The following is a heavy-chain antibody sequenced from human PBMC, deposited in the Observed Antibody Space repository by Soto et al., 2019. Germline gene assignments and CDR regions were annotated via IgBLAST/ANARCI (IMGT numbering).Heavy chain of an antibody. V-gene: IGHV4-4*07. CDR1: GCSLSSYY. D-gene: IGHD6-19*01. CDR2: IYTSGSR. J-gene: IGHJ5*02. CDR3: ARDLASSGWSNWFDP. Sequence: SETLSLTWTVFGCSLSSYYLSWLLKPAGNGLEWLGRIYTSGSRNYNPSPKSRVTMSVDTSKNQFSLKLSSVTAADTAVYYCARDLASSGWSNWFDPWGQGTLVTVSS.